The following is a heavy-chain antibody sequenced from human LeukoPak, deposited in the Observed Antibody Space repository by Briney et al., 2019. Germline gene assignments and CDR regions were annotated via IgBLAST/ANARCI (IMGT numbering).Heavy chain of an antibody. V-gene: IGHV1-8*01. D-gene: IGHD3-22*01. CDR3: ARVIRTRYYYDSSGFPDAFDI. CDR2: MNPNSGNT. J-gene: IGHJ3*02. CDR1: GYTFTSYD. Sequence: ASVTVSCMASGYTFTSYDINWVRQATGQGLEWMGWMNPNSGNTGYAQKFQGRVTMTRNTSISTAHMELSSLRSEDTAVYYCARVIRTRYYYDSSGFPDAFDIWGQGTMVTVSS.